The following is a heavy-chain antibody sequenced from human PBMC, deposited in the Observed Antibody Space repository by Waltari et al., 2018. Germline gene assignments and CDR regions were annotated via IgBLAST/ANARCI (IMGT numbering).Heavy chain of an antibody. CDR2: IDPSDSYL. D-gene: IGHD6-13*01. J-gene: IGHJ4*02. V-gene: IGHV5-10-1*03. Sequence: EVQLEQSGAEVRKPGESLTLSCTASGYDFTTYWIKWVRQMPGKGLEWMGRIDPSDSYLSYSPSFQGHVTISADTSTNTAYLHWTSLTASDTAIYYCARHSTRGSSWNDFWGQGTLVTVSS. CDR3: ARHSTRGSSWNDF. CDR1: GYDFTTYW.